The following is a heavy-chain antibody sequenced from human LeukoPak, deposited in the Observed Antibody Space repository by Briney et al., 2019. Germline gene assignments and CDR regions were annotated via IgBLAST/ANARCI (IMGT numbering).Heavy chain of an antibody. CDR1: GYTFTGYY. CDR2: INPNSGGT. D-gene: IGHD3-16*02. V-gene: IGHV1-2*02. J-gene: IGHJ4*02. CDR3: ARIYYDYVWGSYRQPLFDY. Sequence: ASVKVSCKASGYTFTGYYMHWVRQAPGQGLEWMGWINPNSGGTNYAQKFQGRVTMTRDTSISTAYMELRSLRSDDTAVYYCARIYYDYVWGSYRQPLFDYWGQGTLVTVSS.